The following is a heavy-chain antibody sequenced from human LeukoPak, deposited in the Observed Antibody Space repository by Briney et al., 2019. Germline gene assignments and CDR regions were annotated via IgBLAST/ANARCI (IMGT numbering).Heavy chain of an antibody. CDR2: IIPILGIA. CDR3: ARGYCYDSTYPEYFDY. D-gene: IGHD3-22*01. J-gene: IGHJ4*02. Sequence: SVKVSCKASGGTFSSYAISWVRQAPGQGLEWMGRIIPILGIANYAQKFQGRVTITADKSTSTAYMELSSLRSEDTAVYYCARGYCYDSTYPEYFDYWGQGTLVTVSS. V-gene: IGHV1-69*04. CDR1: GGTFSSYA.